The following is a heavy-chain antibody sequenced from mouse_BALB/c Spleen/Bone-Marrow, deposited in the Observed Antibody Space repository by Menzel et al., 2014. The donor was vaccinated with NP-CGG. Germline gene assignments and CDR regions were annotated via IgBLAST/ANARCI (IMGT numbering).Heavy chain of an antibody. CDR1: GYTFTDYW. J-gene: IGHJ2*01. D-gene: IGHD2-2*01. V-gene: IGHV1-69*01. CDR3: AREGYGYQYFDY. Sequence: QVQLKESGAELVMPGASVKMSCKASGYTFTDYWMHWVKQRPGQGLEWIGAIDTSDSYTSYNQKFKGMATLTVDESSSTAYMQLSSLTSEDSAVYYCAREGYGYQYFDYWGQGTTLTVSS. CDR2: IDTSDSYT.